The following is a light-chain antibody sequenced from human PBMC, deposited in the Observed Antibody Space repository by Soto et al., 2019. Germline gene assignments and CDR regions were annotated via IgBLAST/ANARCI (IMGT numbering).Light chain of an antibody. CDR2: EAS. Sequence: DVVMTQAPLSLPVTPGEPASISCSFSQSLLHSDGYHHLDWYLQKPGPSPHLLIYEASKRASGVPDGLSSSASRTLITQKISTAEAEDVGIYHRMQALRPPPTFGDGTKVEIK. CDR1: QSLLHSDGYHH. CDR3: MQALRPPPT. V-gene: IGKV2-28*01. J-gene: IGKJ4*01.